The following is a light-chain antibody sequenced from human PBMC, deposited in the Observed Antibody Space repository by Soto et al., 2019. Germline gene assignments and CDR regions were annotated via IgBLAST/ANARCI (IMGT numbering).Light chain of an antibody. J-gene: IGKJ4*01. CDR3: QQGYSTPLT. V-gene: IGKV1-39*01. CDR1: QSMSSY. Sequence: DIQMTQSPSSLSSSVGARVTITCRALQSMSSYLNWYQQKPGKAPKLLIYAASSLQSGVPSRFSGSGSGTDFTLTISSLQPEDFATYYCQQGYSTPLTFGGGTKVEIK. CDR2: AAS.